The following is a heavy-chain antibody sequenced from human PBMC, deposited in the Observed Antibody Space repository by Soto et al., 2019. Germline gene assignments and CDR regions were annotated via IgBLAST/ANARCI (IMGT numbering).Heavy chain of an antibody. D-gene: IGHD1-26*01. CDR1: GFTFSDYY. CDR2: ISTIGSTI. Sequence: QVQLVESGGGLVKPGGSLRLSCAASGFTFSDYYMTWIRQAPGKGLEWVSYISTIGSTIYYADSVKVRFTISRDNAKNLLYLQMNSLTFEDTAVYYCAREVGVPPYYFDYWGQGTLVTVSS. CDR3: AREVGVPPYYFDY. V-gene: IGHV3-11*01. J-gene: IGHJ4*02.